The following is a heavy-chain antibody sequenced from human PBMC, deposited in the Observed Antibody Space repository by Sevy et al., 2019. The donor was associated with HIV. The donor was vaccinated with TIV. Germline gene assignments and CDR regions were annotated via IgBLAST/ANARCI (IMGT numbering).Heavy chain of an antibody. CDR3: ASPGTKGFDP. J-gene: IGHJ5*02. CDR2: IKQDGSDK. V-gene: IGHV3-7*03. CDR1: GFTFSSYW. Sequence: GGSLRLSCAASGFTFSSYWMSWVRQAPGKGLEWVANIKQDGSDKYKVNSVKGRFTISRVNAKNSLYLQMNSLRVEDTAVYYCASPGTKGFDPWGQGTLVTVSS. D-gene: IGHD2-8*01.